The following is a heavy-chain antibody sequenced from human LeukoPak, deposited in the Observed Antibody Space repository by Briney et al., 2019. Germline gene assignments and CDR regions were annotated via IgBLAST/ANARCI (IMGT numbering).Heavy chain of an antibody. V-gene: IGHV3-7*04. CDR3: SRGANWVDFDT. CDR2: IKEDSSEK. D-gene: IGHD2-15*01. CDR1: GFSFSSFY. Sequence: PGGSLRPSCAASGFSFSSFYMHWVRQAPGKGLEWVANIKEDSSEKNSADSVKGRFTISRDNAKTSVYLQMSSLRAEDTAVYYCSRGANWVDFDTWGQGTMVTVSS. J-gene: IGHJ3*02.